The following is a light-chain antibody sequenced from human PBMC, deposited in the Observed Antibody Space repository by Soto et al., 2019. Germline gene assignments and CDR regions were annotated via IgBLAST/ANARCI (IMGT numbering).Light chain of an antibody. J-gene: IGKJ4*01. CDR1: QSISSY. CDR2: AAS. Sequence: DIQMTQSPSSLSASVGDRVTITCQASQSISSYLNWYQQKPGKAPKLLIYAASSLQSGVPSRFSGSGSGTDFTLTISSLQPEDFATYYCQQSYSTPWTFGGGTKVEIK. V-gene: IGKV1-39*01. CDR3: QQSYSTPWT.